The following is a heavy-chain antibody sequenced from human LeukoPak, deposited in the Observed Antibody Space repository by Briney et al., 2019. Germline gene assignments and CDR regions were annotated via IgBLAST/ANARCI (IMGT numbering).Heavy chain of an antibody. Sequence: ASVKVSCKASGGTFISYTVTWVRQAPGQGLEWMGRIIPTLDMRNYAQRLQGRATITADKSATTVYMKLSSLTSEDTAVYYCAKAPIDRYSYGLDVWGQGTTVTVSS. J-gene: IGHJ6*02. V-gene: IGHV1-69*02. D-gene: IGHD2-21*02. CDR1: GGTFISYT. CDR2: IIPTLDMR. CDR3: AKAPIDRYSYGLDV.